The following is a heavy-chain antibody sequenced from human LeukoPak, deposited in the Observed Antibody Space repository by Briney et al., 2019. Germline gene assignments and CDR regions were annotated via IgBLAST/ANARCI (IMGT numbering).Heavy chain of an antibody. CDR2: IWYDGSNK. V-gene: IGHV3-33*06. CDR1: GFTFSSYG. CDR3: AKEGGSGYYLD. J-gene: IGHJ4*02. Sequence: PGRSQRLSCAASGFTFSSYGMHWVRQAPGKGLEWVAVIWYDGSNKYYADSVKGRFTISRDNSKNTLYLQMNSLRTEDTAVYYCAKEGGSGYYLDWGQGTLVTVSS. D-gene: IGHD3-22*01.